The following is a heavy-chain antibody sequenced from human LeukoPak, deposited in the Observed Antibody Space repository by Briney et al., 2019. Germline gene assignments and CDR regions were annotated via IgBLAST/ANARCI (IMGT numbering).Heavy chain of an antibody. CDR2: IIPIFGTA. CDR1: GGTFSSYA. V-gene: IGHV1-69*13. J-gene: IGHJ5*02. D-gene: IGHD6-6*01. CDR3: ARDRPGYNWFDP. Sequence: SVKVSCKASGGTFSSYAISWVRQVPGQGLEWMGGIIPIFGTADYAQKFQGRVTITADESTSTAYMELSSLRSEDTAVYYCARDRPGYNWFDPWGQGTLVTVSS.